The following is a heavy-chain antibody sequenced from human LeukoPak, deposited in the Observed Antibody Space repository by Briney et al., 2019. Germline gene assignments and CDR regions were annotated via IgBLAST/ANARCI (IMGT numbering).Heavy chain of an antibody. J-gene: IGHJ4*02. CDR2: ISWNSGSI. D-gene: IGHD6-13*01. CDR3: AKDVTYSSSWYYIDY. V-gene: IGHV3-9*01. CDR1: GFTFDDYA. Sequence: GGSLRLSCAASGFTFDDYAMHWVRQAPGKGLEWVSGISWNSGSIGYADSVKGRFTISRDNAKNSLYLQMNSLRAEDTASYYCAKDVTYSSSWYYIDYWGQGTLVTVSS.